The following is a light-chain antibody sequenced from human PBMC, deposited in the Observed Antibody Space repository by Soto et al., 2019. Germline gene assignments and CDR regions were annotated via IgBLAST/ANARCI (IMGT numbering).Light chain of an antibody. Sequence: QAVVTQPPSTSGTPGQRVTISCSGSSSNIGNNYVYWYQHLPGSAPKLLIYRNNQRPSGVPDRFSGSKSGTSASLAISGLRSEDETDYYCAAWDDSLSGRVFGGGTQLTVL. CDR1: SSNIGNNY. CDR3: AAWDDSLSGRV. J-gene: IGLJ3*02. CDR2: RNN. V-gene: IGLV1-47*01.